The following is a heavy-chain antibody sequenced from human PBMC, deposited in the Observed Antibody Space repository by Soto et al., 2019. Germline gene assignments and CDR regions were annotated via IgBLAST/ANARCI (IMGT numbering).Heavy chain of an antibody. CDR2: ISGYNGNT. D-gene: IGHD3-22*01. V-gene: IGHV1-18*01. J-gene: IGHJ4*02. CDR3: ASDPRTYYYDTTGSPIDF. CDR1: GYTFSNYG. Sequence: QVQLVQSGAEVESPGASVRVSCKASGYTFSNYGISWVRQAPGQGLEWMGWISGYNGNTNYAQKLQDRITMTTDIPTSTAYMELRSLGSDDTAVYYCASDPRTYYYDTTGSPIDFWGQGTLVTVSS.